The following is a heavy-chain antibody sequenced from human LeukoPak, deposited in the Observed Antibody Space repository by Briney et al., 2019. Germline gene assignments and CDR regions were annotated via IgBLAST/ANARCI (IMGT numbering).Heavy chain of an antibody. CDR2: ISGSGGST. CDR3: AKDREAGYSCSWKSYYYYGMDV. CDR1: GFTFSSYA. J-gene: IGHJ6*02. D-gene: IGHD6-13*01. V-gene: IGHV3-23*01. Sequence: GGSLRLSCAASGFTFSSYAMSWVRQAPGKGLEWVSAISGSGGSTYYADSVKGRFTISRDNSKNTLYLQMNSLRAEDTAVYYCAKDREAGYSCSWKSYYYYGMDVWGQGTTVTVSS.